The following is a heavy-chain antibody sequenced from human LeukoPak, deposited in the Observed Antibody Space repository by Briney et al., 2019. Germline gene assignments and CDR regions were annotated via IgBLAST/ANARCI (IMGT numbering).Heavy chain of an antibody. CDR1: GFIFTNYD. CDR2: VYYDGNKK. J-gene: IGHJ4*02. CDR3: ARDSDSNYATGDY. V-gene: IGHV3-30*19. Sequence: GGSLRLSCAASGFIFTNYDMHWVRQAPGKGLEWVAVVYYDGNKKYYADSVKGRFTIFRDNSKNTLYLQMNSLRAEDTAVYYCARDSDSNYATGDYWGQGTLVTVSS. D-gene: IGHD4-11*01.